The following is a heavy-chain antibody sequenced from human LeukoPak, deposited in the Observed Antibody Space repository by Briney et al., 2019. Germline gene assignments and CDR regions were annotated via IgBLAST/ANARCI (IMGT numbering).Heavy chain of an antibody. Sequence: GGSLRLSCAASGFTFSSYWMSWGRQAPGKGLEWGANIKQDGSEKYYVDSVKGLFTISRDTAKNSLYLQMNSLTAEDTAVYYCARDNRSADDYSPLNYWGQGTLVTVSS. J-gene: IGHJ4*02. D-gene: IGHD4-11*01. CDR1: GFTFSSYW. V-gene: IGHV3-7*01. CDR2: IKQDGSEK. CDR3: ARDNRSADDYSPLNY.